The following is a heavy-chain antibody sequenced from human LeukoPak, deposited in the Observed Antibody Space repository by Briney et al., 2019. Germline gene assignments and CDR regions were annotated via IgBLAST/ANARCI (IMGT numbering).Heavy chain of an antibody. Sequence: ASVKVSCKASGYTFTGYYMHWVRQAPGQGLEWMGWINPNSGGTNYAQKFQGRVTMTRDTSISTAYMELSRLRSDDTAVYYCARDLIFEEWLLGSMPDFDYWGQGTLVTVSS. CDR3: ARDLIFEEWLLGSMPDFDY. V-gene: IGHV1-2*02. CDR2: INPNSGGT. D-gene: IGHD3-3*01. CDR1: GYTFTGYY. J-gene: IGHJ4*02.